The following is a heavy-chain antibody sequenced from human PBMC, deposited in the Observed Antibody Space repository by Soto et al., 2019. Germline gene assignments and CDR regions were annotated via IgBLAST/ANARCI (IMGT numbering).Heavy chain of an antibody. CDR1: GGTFSSYA. CDR2: IIPIFGTA. V-gene: IGHV1-69*13. J-gene: IGHJ6*01. Sequence: SVKVSCKASGGTFSSYAISWVRQAPGQGLEWMGGIIPIFGTANYAQKFQGRVTITADESTSTAYMELSSLRSEDTAVYYCTRVIRVFLIDLGYPYGMDFWGRGIMVTLFS. D-gene: IGHD2-21*01. CDR3: TRVIRVFLIDLGYPYGMDF.